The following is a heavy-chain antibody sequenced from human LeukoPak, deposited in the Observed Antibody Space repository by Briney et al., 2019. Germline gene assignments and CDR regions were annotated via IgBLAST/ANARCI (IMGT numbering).Heavy chain of an antibody. D-gene: IGHD3-3*01. CDR3: ARAGRFLEWSARDYYYYMDV. J-gene: IGHJ6*03. V-gene: IGHV4-34*01. Sequence: PSETLSLTCAVYGGSFSGYYWSWIRQPPGKGLEWIGEINHSGSTNYNPSLKSRVTISVDTSKNQFSLKLSSVTAADTAVYYRARAGRFLEWSARDYYYYMDVWGKGTTVTVSS. CDR1: GGSFSGYY. CDR2: INHSGST.